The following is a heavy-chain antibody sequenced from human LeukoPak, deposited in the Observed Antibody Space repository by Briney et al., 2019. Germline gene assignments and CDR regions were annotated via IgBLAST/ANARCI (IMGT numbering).Heavy chain of an antibody. CDR2: IYHSGST. CDR1: GGSISSGGYS. CDR3: ARGGVPNNWFDP. V-gene: IGHV4-30-2*01. Sequence: SETLSLTCAVSGGSISSGGYSWSWIRQPPGKGLEWIGYIYHSGSTYYNPSLKSRVTISVDRSKNQFSLKLSSVTAADTAVYYCARGGVPNNWFDPWGQGTLVTVSS. D-gene: IGHD2-2*01. J-gene: IGHJ5*02.